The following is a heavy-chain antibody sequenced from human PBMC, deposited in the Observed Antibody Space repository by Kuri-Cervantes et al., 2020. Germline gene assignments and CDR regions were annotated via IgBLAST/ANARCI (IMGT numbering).Heavy chain of an antibody. J-gene: IGHJ4*02. CDR2: ISYDGSNK. CDR1: GFTFSSYA. V-gene: IGHV3-30-3*01. Sequence: GESLKISCAASGFTFSSYAMHWVRQAPGKGLEWVAVISYDGSNKYYADSVKGRFTISRDNSKNTLYLQMNSLRAEDTAVYYCARSSYDSSGYYYLGLDYWGQGTLVTVS. D-gene: IGHD3-22*01. CDR3: ARSSYDSSGYYYLGLDY.